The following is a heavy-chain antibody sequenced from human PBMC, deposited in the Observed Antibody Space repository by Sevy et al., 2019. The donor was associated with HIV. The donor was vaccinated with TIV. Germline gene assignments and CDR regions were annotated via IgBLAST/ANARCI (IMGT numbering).Heavy chain of an antibody. CDR1: GFRFRDYR. D-gene: IGHD3-10*01. CDR3: ARDRGRGEVALDL. Sequence: GGSLRLSCAASGFRFRDYRMNWVRQAPGKGLEWVSYIISSSNTINYADFVKGRFTISRDNGRNSLYLQINSLRHEDTAVYYCARDRGRGEVALDLWGQGTLVTVSS. J-gene: IGHJ5*02. V-gene: IGHV3-48*02. CDR2: IISSSNTI.